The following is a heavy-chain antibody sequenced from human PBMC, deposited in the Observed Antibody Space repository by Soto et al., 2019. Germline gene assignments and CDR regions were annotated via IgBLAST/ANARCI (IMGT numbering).Heavy chain of an antibody. V-gene: IGHV1-24*01. Sequence: ASVKVSCKVSGYTLTELSMHWVRQAPGKGLEWMGGFDPEDGETIYAQKFQGRVTMTEDTSTDTAYMELSSLRSEDTAVYYCATGLRGATYYYHYGMDVWGQGTTVTVSS. CDR2: FDPEDGET. J-gene: IGHJ6*02. CDR3: ATGLRGATYYYHYGMDV. CDR1: GYTLTELS. D-gene: IGHD1-26*01.